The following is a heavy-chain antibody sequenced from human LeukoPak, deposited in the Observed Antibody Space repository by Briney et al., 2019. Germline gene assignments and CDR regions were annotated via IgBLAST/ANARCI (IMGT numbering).Heavy chain of an antibody. Sequence: ASVKVSCKASGGTFSSYAISWVRQAPGQGLEWMGGIIPIFGTANYAQKFQGRVTITADESTSTAYMELSGLRSEDTAVYYCARKICSSTSCYHYYFDYWGQGTLVTVSS. CDR2: IIPIFGTA. J-gene: IGHJ4*02. D-gene: IGHD2-2*01. CDR3: ARKICSSTSCYHYYFDY. CDR1: GGTFSSYA. V-gene: IGHV1-69*13.